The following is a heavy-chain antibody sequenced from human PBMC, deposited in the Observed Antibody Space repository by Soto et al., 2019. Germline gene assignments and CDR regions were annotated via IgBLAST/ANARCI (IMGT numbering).Heavy chain of an antibody. CDR2: IYAPGTT. CDR1: GASISGFY. D-gene: IGHD1-1*01. Sequence: SETLSLTCTVSGASISGFYWSWIRRSAGKGLEWIGRIYAPGTTDYNPSLKSRVMMSVDTSKKQFSLKLRSVTAADTAVYYCVRDGTKTLRDWFDPWGQGISVTVS. V-gene: IGHV4-4*07. CDR3: VRDGTKTLRDWFDP. J-gene: IGHJ5*02.